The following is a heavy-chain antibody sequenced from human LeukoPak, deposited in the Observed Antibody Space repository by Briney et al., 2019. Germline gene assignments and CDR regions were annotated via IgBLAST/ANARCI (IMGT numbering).Heavy chain of an antibody. CDR3: AKFVYYDILTGYYPHFDY. CDR1: GFTFSSYA. J-gene: IGHJ4*02. V-gene: IGHV3-23*01. D-gene: IGHD3-9*01. Sequence: GGPLRLSCAASGFTFSSYAMSWVRQAPGKGLEWVSAISGSGGSTYYADSVKGRFTISRDNSKNTLYLQMNSLRAEDTAVYYCAKFVYYDILTGYYPHFDYWGQGTLVTVSS. CDR2: ISGSGGST.